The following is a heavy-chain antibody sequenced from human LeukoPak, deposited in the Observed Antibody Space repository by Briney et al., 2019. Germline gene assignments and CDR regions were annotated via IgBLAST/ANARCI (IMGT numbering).Heavy chain of an antibody. V-gene: IGHV3-30-3*01. CDR2: ISYDGSNK. D-gene: IGHD4-17*01. CDR1: GFTFSSYA. Sequence: PGRSLRLSCAASGFTFSSYAMHWVRQAPGKGLEWVAVISYDGSNKYYADSVKSRFTISRDNSKNTLYLQMNSLRAEDTAVYYCARATVTKGAAFDIWGQGTMVTVSS. CDR3: ARATVTKGAAFDI. J-gene: IGHJ3*02.